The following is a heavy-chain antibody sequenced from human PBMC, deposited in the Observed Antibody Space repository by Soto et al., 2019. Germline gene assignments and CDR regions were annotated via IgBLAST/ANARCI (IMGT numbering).Heavy chain of an antibody. CDR2: IWYDGSNK. Sequence: QVQLVESGGGVVQPGRSLRLSCAASGFTFSSYGMHWVRQAPGKGLEWVAVIWYDGSNKYYADSVKGRFTISRDNSKNTLYLQMNSLRAEDTAVYYCARDEGSGRWYGMDVWGQGTTVTVSS. J-gene: IGHJ6*02. CDR1: GFTFSSYG. V-gene: IGHV3-33*01. CDR3: ARDEGSGRWYGMDV. D-gene: IGHD3-10*01.